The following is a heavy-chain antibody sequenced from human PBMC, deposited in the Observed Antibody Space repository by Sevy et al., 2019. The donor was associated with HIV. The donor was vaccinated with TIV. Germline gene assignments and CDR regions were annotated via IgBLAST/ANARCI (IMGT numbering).Heavy chain of an antibody. J-gene: IGHJ4*02. CDR3: ARGGLLFGESHFDY. CDR2: INPNTGAT. Sequence: ASVKVSCTTSGFIFTGYHIHWVRQAPGQWLEWMGWINPNTGATKYTENFQDKISVTRDTSINTAYLEVTRLKSDDTAVYYCARGGLLFGESHFDYWGQGTLVTVSS. V-gene: IGHV1-2*02. D-gene: IGHD3-10*01. CDR1: GFIFTGYH.